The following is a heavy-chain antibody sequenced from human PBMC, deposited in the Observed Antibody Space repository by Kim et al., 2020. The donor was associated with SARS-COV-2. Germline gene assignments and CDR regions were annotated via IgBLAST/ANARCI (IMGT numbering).Heavy chain of an antibody. CDR3: ASRASTMIVVVITTSYWYFDL. J-gene: IGHJ2*01. Sequence: SETLSLTCTVSGGSIRRSLSYFGFILPPPFPCLEWIVSIYYSGSTYYNPSLKSRVTISVDTSKNQFSLKLSSVTAADTAVYYCASRASTMIVVVITTSYWYFDLWGRGTLVTVSS. CDR1: GGSIRRSLSY. CDR2: IYYSGST. V-gene: IGHV4-39*01. D-gene: IGHD3-22*01.